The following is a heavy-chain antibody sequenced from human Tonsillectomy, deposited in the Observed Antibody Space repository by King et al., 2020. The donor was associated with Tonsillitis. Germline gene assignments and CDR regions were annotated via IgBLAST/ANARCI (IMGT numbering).Heavy chain of an antibody. Sequence: VQLVESGGGLVQPGGSLTLSCAASGFTFSGSAMHWVRQASGKGLEWVGRITSEAGSYATAYAASVKGRFTISRDDSKNTAFLQMNSLKTEDTAVYYCTSGKYYFWIGKYYFDYWGQGTLVTVSS. CDR3: TSGKYYFWIGKYYFDY. V-gene: IGHV3-73*02. D-gene: IGHD3-3*01. J-gene: IGHJ4*02. CDR1: GFTFSGSA. CDR2: ITSEAGSYAT.